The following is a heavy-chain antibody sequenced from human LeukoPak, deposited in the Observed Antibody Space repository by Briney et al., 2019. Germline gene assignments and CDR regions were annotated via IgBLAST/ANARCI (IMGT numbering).Heavy chain of an antibody. D-gene: IGHD3-9*01. CDR3: ASGPDWLLGY. V-gene: IGHV1-69*05. J-gene: IGHJ4*02. Sequence: ASVKVSCKASGGTFSSYAISWVRQAPGQGLEWMGGIIPIFGTANYAQKFQGRVTITTDESTSTAYMELSSLRSEDTAVYYCASGPDWLLGYWGQGTLVTVSS. CDR2: IIPIFGTA. CDR1: GGTFSSYA.